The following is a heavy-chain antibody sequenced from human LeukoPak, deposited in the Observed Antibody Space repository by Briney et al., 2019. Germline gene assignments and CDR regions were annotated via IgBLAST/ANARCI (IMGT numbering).Heavy chain of an antibody. J-gene: IGHJ4*02. CDR2: IKTKTDGRTT. Sequence: GGSLRLSCAASGFTFNNAWMSWVSQDPGKGLEWVGRIKTKTDGRTTDYAGQGKSRLTSAREDTKTTLYLQMNSLKTEDTAVYYCIAEPNVDYWGQGTLVTVSS. V-gene: IGHV3-15*01. CDR1: GFTFNNAW. D-gene: IGHD2-8*01. CDR3: IAEPNVDY.